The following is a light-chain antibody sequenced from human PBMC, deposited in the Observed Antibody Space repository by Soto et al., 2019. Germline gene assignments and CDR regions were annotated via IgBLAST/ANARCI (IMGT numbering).Light chain of an antibody. CDR1: QSVSSY. J-gene: IGKJ2*01. CDR3: QQSYSTPYT. V-gene: IGKV1-39*01. CDR2: AAS. Sequence: DIQMTQSPSSLSSSVGDRVTITCRASQSVSSYLNWYQQKPAKAPKVLIYAASSLQSGVPSRFSGSGSGTDFTVTSSSLQPEDYATYYCQQSYSTPYTFGQGTKLEIK.